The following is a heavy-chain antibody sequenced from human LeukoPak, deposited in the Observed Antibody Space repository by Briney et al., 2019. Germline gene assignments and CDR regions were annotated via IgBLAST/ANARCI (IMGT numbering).Heavy chain of an antibody. CDR3: ARDQRSYYGSGSYYRIGY. CDR1: GFTFSSYA. V-gene: IGHV3-30*04. D-gene: IGHD3-10*01. J-gene: IGHJ4*02. CDR2: ISYDGSNK. Sequence: GGSLRLSCAASGFTFSSYAMHWVRQAPGKGLEWVAVISYDGSNKYYADSVKGRFTISRDNSKNTLYLQMNRLRAEDTAVYYCARDQRSYYGSGSYYRIGYWGQGTLVTVSS.